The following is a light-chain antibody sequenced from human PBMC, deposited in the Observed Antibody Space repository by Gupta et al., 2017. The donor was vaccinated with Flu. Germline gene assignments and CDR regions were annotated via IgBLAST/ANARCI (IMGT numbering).Light chain of an antibody. CDR2: AAS. V-gene: IGKV1-39*01. CDR1: QSISTY. CDR3: QQSYSSPYT. Sequence: GDRVTITCRASQSISTYLNWYQQKAGKVPKVLIHAASSLQSGVSSRFSGSGSGTDFTLTISSLQAEDSATYYCQQSYSSPYTFGQGTKLEIK. J-gene: IGKJ2*01.